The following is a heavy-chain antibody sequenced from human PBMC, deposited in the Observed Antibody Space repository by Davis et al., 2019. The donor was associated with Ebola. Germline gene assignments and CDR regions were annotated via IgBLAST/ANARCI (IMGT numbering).Heavy chain of an antibody. CDR1: GFTFSNYG. CDR3: AIFGVVSHDAFDI. J-gene: IGHJ3*02. CDR2: TNSDGSSA. V-gene: IGHV3-74*01. D-gene: IGHD3-3*01. Sequence: PGGSLRLSCAASGFTFSNYGMHWVRQAPGKGLVWVSYTNSDGSSATYADSVKGRFTISRDNAKNTLYLQMNSLRAEDSAVYYCAIFGVVSHDAFDIWGQGTMVTVSS.